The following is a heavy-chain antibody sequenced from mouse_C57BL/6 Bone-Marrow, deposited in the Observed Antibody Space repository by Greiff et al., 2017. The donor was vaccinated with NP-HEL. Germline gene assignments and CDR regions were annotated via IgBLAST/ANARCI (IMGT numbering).Heavy chain of an antibody. CDR1: GFTFSSYA. CDR2: ISSGGSYT. D-gene: IGHD4-1*01. CDR3: ARHGETGTRYYAMDY. Sequence: EVMLVESGEGLVKPGGSLKLSCAASGFTFSSYAMSWVRQTPEKRLEWVAYISSGGSYTYYPDSVKGRFTISRDNAKNTLYLQMSSLRSEDAAMYYCARHGETGTRYYAMDYWGQGTSVTVSS. V-gene: IGHV5-9-1*01. J-gene: IGHJ4*01.